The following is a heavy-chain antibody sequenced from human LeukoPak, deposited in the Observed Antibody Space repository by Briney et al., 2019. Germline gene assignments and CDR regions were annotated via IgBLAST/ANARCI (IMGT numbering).Heavy chain of an antibody. CDR1: GGSISRYY. CDR3: ARENSGSYREFDY. D-gene: IGHD1-26*01. J-gene: IGHJ4*02. CDR2: IYTSGST. V-gene: IGHV4-4*07. Sequence: SETLSLTCTVSGGSISRYYWSWIRQPAGKGLEWIGRIYTSGSTNYNASLKSRVSMSVDTSKNQFSLKLSSVTAADTAVFYCARENSGSYREFDYWGQGTLVNVSS.